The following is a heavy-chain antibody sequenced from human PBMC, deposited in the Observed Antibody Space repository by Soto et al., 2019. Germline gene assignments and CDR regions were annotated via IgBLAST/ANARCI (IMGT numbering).Heavy chain of an antibody. Sequence: GGSLRLSCAASGFTFSSYSMNWVRQAPGKGLEWVSSISSSSSYIYYADSVKGRFTISRDNAKTSQYLQMNSLRAEDTALYFSARAYPIFLPFGAFHFWRQGTMLTGS. D-gene: IGHD3-3*01. CDR2: ISSSSSYI. V-gene: IGHV3-21*01. CDR1: GFTFSSYS. CDR3: ARAYPIFLPFGAFHF. J-gene: IGHJ3*01.